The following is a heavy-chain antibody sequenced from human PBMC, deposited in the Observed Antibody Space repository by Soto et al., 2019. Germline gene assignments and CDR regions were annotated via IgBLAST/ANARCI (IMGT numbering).Heavy chain of an antibody. Sequence: SETLSLTCTVSGGSVSSRFSYYNWIRHSPGKGLEWIGYIYYSVSTNYNPSLKSRVTISLDTSEKQFSLKLSSVTAADTAMYYCARGSKSSGWYFDYWGQGTLVTVSS. CDR2: IYYSVST. CDR3: ARGSKSSGWYFDY. D-gene: IGHD6-19*01. CDR1: GGSVSSRFSY. J-gene: IGHJ4*02. V-gene: IGHV4-61*01.